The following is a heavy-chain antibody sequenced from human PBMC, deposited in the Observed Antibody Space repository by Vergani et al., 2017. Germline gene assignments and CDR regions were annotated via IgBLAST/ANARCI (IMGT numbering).Heavy chain of an antibody. V-gene: IGHV4-39*01. CDR3: ARRRATTYYYYYMDV. CDR1: GGSISSSSYY. J-gene: IGHJ6*03. D-gene: IGHD1-1*01. CDR2: IYYSWST. Sequence: QLQLQESGPGLVKPSETLSLTCTVSGGSISSSSYYLGWIRQPPGKGLEWIGSIYYSWSTDYNPSLKSRVTISVDTSKNQFSVKLSSVTAADTAVYYCARRRATTYYYYYMDVWGKGTTVTVSS.